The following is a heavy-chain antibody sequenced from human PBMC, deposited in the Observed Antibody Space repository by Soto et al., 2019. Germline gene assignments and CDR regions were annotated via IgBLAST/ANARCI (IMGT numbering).Heavy chain of an antibody. J-gene: IGHJ5*02. CDR2: IYATGTT. CDR1: GASISGYY. V-gene: IGHV4-4*07. Sequence: SETLSLTCTVSGASISGYYWSWIRKSAGKGLEWIGRIYATGTTDYNPSLKSRVMMSVDTSKKQLSLKLRSVTAADTAVYYCVRDGTKTLRDWFDPWGQGISVTVSS. CDR3: VRDGTKTLRDWFDP. D-gene: IGHD1-1*01.